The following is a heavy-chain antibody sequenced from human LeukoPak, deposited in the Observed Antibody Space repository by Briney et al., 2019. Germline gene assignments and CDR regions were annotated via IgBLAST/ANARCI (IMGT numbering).Heavy chain of an antibody. Sequence: PGGSLRLSCAASGFTVSTNYMSWVRQAPGNGLECVSVIYGGGSTFYADSVKGRFTISRDISKNTLYLQMNSLRAEDTAVYYCARDLYYDSSGHYFHDYWGQGTLVTVSS. CDR3: ARDLYYDSSGHYFHDY. CDR2: IYGGGST. D-gene: IGHD3-22*01. CDR1: GFTVSTNY. V-gene: IGHV3-53*01. J-gene: IGHJ4*02.